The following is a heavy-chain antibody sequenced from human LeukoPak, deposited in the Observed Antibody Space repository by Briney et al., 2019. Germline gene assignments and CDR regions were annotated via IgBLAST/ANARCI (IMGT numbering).Heavy chain of an antibody. J-gene: IGHJ4*02. CDR1: GGFISSYY. CDR3: ARGSSSSWYLFDY. Sequence: KTSETLSLTCTVSGGFISSYYWSWIRQPPGKGLEWIGYIYYSGSTNYNPSLKSRVTISVDTSKNQFSLKLSSVTAADTAVYYCARGSSSSWYLFDYWGQGTLVTVSS. CDR2: IYYSGST. D-gene: IGHD6-13*01. V-gene: IGHV4-59*01.